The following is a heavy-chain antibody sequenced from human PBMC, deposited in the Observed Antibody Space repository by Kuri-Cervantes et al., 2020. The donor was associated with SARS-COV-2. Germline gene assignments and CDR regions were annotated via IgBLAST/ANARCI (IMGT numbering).Heavy chain of an antibody. CDR2: ISSSSSYI. Sequence: GASLKISCASSGFTFSSYNMNWVRQAPGKGLEWVSSISSSSSYISYADSVKGRFTIYRDNAKNSLYLKMNSLRAEDTAVYYCAREVTIFGVVYYGMDVWGQGTTVTVSS. V-gene: IGHV3-21*01. CDR3: AREVTIFGVVYYGMDV. D-gene: IGHD3-3*01. J-gene: IGHJ6*02. CDR1: GFTFSSYN.